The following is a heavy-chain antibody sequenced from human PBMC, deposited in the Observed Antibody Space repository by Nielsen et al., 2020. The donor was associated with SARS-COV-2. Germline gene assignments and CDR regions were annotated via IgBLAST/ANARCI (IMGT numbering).Heavy chain of an antibody. CDR2: LNVNTGNT. Sequence: ASVKVSCKASGYTFTSYDINWVRQAAGQGPEWMGWLNVNTGNTGYEQKFQGRLTMTRDSSISTAYMELSSLRPEDTAVYYCARTVTTDLYYFHMDVWGQGTTVTVSS. D-gene: IGHD4-11*01. V-gene: IGHV1-8*01. CDR1: GYTFTSYD. J-gene: IGHJ6*03. CDR3: ARTVTTDLYYFHMDV.